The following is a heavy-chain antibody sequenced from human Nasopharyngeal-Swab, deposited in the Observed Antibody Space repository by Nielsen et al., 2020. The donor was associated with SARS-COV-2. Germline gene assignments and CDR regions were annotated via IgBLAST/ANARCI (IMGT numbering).Heavy chain of an antibody. CDR1: SGSFSDYK. CDR3: ARGHRSISMIVVVIATAHFYFDS. D-gene: IGHD3-22*01. J-gene: IGHJ4*02. Sequence: SETLSLTCAVFSGSFSDYKWHWIRQPPGKGLEWIGEINHSGTTSYNPSLKSRVTISSDTSKNQFSLKLSSVTAADTAVYYCARGHRSISMIVVVIATAHFYFDSWGRGTLVTVTS. CDR2: INHSGTT. V-gene: IGHV4-34*01.